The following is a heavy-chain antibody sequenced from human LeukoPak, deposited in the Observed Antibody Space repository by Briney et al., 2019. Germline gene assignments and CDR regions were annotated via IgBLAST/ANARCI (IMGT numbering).Heavy chain of an antibody. CDR1: GFIVSNYE. J-gene: IGHJ4*02. CDR3: AKDMEGAVDYHFDY. D-gene: IGHD6-19*01. CDR2: ISWNSGSI. Sequence: GGSLRLSCVASGFIVSNYEMNWVRQAPGKGLEWVSGISWNSGSIGYADSVKGRFTISRDNAKNSLYLQMNSLRAEDTALYYCAKDMEGAVDYHFDYWGQGTLVTVSS. V-gene: IGHV3-9*01.